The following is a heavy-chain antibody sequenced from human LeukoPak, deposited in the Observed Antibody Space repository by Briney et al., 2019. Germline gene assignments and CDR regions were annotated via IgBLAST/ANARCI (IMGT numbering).Heavy chain of an antibody. CDR3: ARELITMIVVGMDV. CDR2: INHSGST. V-gene: IGHV4-34*01. Sequence: SETLSLTCAVYGGSFSGYYWSWIRQPPGKGLEWIGEINHSGSTNYNPSLKSRVTISVDTSKNQFSLKLSSVTAADTAVYYCARELITMIVVGMDVWDQGTTVTVS. J-gene: IGHJ6*02. D-gene: IGHD3-22*01. CDR1: GGSFSGYY.